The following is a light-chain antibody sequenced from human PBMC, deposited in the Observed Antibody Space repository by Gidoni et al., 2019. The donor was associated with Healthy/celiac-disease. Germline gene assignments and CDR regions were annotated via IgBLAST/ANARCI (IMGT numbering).Light chain of an antibody. CDR2: GAS. V-gene: IGKV3-20*01. Sequence: IVLTQSPGTLSLSPGERASQSVSSSYLAWYQQKPGQAPRLLIYGASSRATGIPDRFSGSGSGTDFTLTISRLEPEDFAVYYCQQYGSSPQTFGQGTKVEIK. J-gene: IGKJ1*01. CDR3: QQYGSSPQT. CDR1: QSVSSSY.